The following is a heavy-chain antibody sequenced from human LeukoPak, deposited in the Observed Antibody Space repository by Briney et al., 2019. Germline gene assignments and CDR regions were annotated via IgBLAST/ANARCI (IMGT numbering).Heavy chain of an antibody. J-gene: IGHJ4*02. CDR3: ARSYNRVVLLYY. CDR1: GGSFSGYY. V-gene: IGHV4-34*01. D-gene: IGHD3-10*01. Sequence: SETLSLTCAVYGGSFSGYYWTWIRQPPGKGLEWIGEINHSGSSNYNPSLKSRVTISVDTPKNQFSLKLTSVTAADPAVYYCARSYNRVVLLYYWGQGTLVSVSS. CDR2: INHSGSS.